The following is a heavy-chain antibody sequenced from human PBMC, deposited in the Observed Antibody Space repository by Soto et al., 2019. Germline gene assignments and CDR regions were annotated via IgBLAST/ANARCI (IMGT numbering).Heavy chain of an antibody. CDR1: GGSISSGGYY. D-gene: IGHD3-22*01. Sequence: SQTLSLTCTVSGGSISSGGYYWSWIRQHPGKGLEWIGYIYYSGSTYYNPSLKSRVTISVDTSKNQFSLKLSSVTAADTAVYYCARGGGWVYYYDSSGYYSTRGLEFDCWGQGTLVTGSS. CDR2: IYYSGST. J-gene: IGHJ4*02. CDR3: ARGGGWVYYYDSSGYYSTRGLEFDC. V-gene: IGHV4-31*03.